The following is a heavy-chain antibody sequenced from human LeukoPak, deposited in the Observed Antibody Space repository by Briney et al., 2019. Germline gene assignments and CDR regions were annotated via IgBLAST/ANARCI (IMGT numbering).Heavy chain of an antibody. CDR3: AKGKGVSVSGTLIDF. CDR1: GFTFSNYP. D-gene: IGHD6-19*01. V-gene: IGHV3-23*01. Sequence: GGSLRLSCAASGFTFSNYPMTWVRQAPGKGLEWVSGISGSGDSTYYADSVKGRFTIFRDNSKNTLYLQMNSLRAEDTAIYYCAKGKGVSVSGTLIDFWGQGTLVTVSS. CDR2: ISGSGDST. J-gene: IGHJ4*02.